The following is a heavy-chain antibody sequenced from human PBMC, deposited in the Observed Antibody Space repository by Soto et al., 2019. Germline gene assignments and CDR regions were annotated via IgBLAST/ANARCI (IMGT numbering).Heavy chain of an antibody. V-gene: IGHV1-69*02. J-gene: IGHJ1*01. CDR3: ARGGDAYSY. D-gene: IGHD5-18*01. CDR1: GGTFSSYT. CDR2: IIPIFGVA. Sequence: QVQLVQSGAEVKEPGSSVNVSCKASGGTFSSYTISWVRQAPGQGLEWMGRIIPIFGVADYAQKFQGRLTITADKSTSTAYMELSSRKSEDTAGYYCARGGDAYSYWGQGTLVTVS.